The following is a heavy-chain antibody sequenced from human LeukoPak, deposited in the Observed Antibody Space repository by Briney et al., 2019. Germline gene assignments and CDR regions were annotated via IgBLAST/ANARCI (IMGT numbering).Heavy chain of an antibody. CDR3: ARDSPAEWELPQQDY. J-gene: IGHJ4*02. CDR1: GFTFSSYA. V-gene: IGHV3-30*14. Sequence: GRSLRLSCAASGFTFSSYAMHWVRQAPGKGLEWVAVISYDGSNKYYADSVKGRFTISRDNSKNTLYLQMNSLRAEDTAVYYCARDSPAEWELPQQDYWGQGTLVTVSS. D-gene: IGHD1-26*01. CDR2: ISYDGSNK.